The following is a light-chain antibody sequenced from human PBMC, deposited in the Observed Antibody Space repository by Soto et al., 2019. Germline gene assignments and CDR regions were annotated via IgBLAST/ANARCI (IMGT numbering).Light chain of an antibody. J-gene: IGKJ4*01. CDR2: AAS. Sequence: DIQMTRSPSSVSASVGDRVTITCRASQGIGRWLAWYQQKPGKAPMLLIYAASSLQSGVPSRFSGSGSGTDFTLTISSLQPEDFATYHCQQANSFPPTFGGGTKVEIQ. CDR1: QGIGRW. V-gene: IGKV1D-12*01. CDR3: QQANSFPPT.